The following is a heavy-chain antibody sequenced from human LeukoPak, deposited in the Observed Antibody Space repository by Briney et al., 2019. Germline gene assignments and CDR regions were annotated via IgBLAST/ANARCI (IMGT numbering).Heavy chain of an antibody. V-gene: IGHV1-18*01. J-gene: IGHJ4*02. CDR3: ASLDYYDSSGYYLFDY. Sequence: ASVKVSCKAFGYTFTSYDINWVRQATGQGLERMGWISAYNGNTNYAQKLQGRVTMTTDTSTSTAYMELRSLRSDDTAVYYCASLDYYDSSGYYLFDYWGQGTLVTVSS. D-gene: IGHD3-22*01. CDR2: ISAYNGNT. CDR1: GYTFTSYD.